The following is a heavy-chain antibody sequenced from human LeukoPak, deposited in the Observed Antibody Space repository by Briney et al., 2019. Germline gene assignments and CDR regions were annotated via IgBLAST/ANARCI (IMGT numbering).Heavy chain of an antibody. CDR2: ISGNGGST. CDR1: GFTFSTYY. Sequence: GGSLRLSCAASGFTFSTYYMNWVRQAPGKGLEYVSGISGNGGSTYYANSVKGRFTISRDNSKNTLYLQMGSLRAEDMAVYYCASVTTHGVSHYEYKYWGQGTLVTVSS. V-gene: IGHV3-64*01. J-gene: IGHJ4*02. CDR3: ASVTTHGVSHYEYKY. D-gene: IGHD4-11*01.